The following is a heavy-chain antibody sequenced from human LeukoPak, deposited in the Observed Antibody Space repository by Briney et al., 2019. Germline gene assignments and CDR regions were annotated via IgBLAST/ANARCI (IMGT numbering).Heavy chain of an antibody. J-gene: IGHJ4*02. D-gene: IGHD6-6*01. CDR3: ARYIAARCGFDY. V-gene: IGHV4-39*07. CDR2: IYYSGST. Sequence: SETLSLTCTVSGGSISSSSYYWGWIRQPPGKGLEWIGSIYYSGSTYYNPSLKSRVTISVDTSKNQFSLKLSSVTAAGTAVYYCARYIAARCGFDYWGQGTLVTVSS. CDR1: GGSISSSSYY.